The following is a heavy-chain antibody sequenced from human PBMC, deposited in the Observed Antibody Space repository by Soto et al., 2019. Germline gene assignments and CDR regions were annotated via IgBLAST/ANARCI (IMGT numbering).Heavy chain of an antibody. V-gene: IGHV2-5*01. CDR1: GFSLSTSGVG. CDR3: AHRLLSGSYPPYHYYGMDV. Sequence: QITLKESGPTLVKPTQTLTLTCSFSGFSLSTSGVGVGWIRQPPGKALEWVALIYWHDGKRYSPSLKSRLTITKGTSKDQVVLTMTNMDPVDTATYYCAHRLLSGSYPPYHYYGMDVWGQGITVTVSS. D-gene: IGHD1-26*01. J-gene: IGHJ6*02. CDR2: IYWHDGK.